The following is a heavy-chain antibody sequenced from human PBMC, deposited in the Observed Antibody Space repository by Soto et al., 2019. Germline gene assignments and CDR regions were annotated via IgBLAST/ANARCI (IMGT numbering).Heavy chain of an antibody. J-gene: IGHJ6*02. D-gene: IGHD2-2*01. CDR3: ARAYCSSTSCSNYYYGLDV. CDR1: GFTFSIYS. CDR2: VWYDGGSK. V-gene: IGHV3-33*01. Sequence: GGSLRLSCAASGFTFSIYSMHWVRQAPGKGLEWVALVWYDGGSKYYADSVKGRFTISRDNSKNTPFLQMDSLRAEDTAVYYCARAYCSSTSCSNYYYGLDVWGQGTTVTVSS.